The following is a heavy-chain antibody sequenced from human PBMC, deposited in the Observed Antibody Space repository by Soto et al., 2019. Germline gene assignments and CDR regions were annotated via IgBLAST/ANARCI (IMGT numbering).Heavy chain of an antibody. Sequence: QVQLVQSGAEVKKPGASVKVSCKASGYTFISYGISWVRQAPGQGLEWMGWINAFNGNTNYAQKLQGRVTMTRDTSTSTAYMELRSLRSDDSAVYYCARDPVAGTYFDYWGQGTLVTVSS. D-gene: IGHD6-19*01. CDR1: GYTFISYG. CDR2: INAFNGNT. J-gene: IGHJ4*02. CDR3: ARDPVAGTYFDY. V-gene: IGHV1-18*01.